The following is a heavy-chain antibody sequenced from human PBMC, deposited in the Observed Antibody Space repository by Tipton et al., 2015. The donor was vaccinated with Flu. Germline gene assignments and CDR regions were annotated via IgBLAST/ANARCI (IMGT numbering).Heavy chain of an antibody. Sequence: GLVKPSETLSLTCTVSDDSITYYYWSWIRQPPGKGLEWIGYIYYTGGTNYNPSLQSRLTISVDSSKNQLSLKLTSVTAAGTAVYYCARARAPYYYYAMDVWGQGTTVTVS. CDR3: ARARAPYYYYAMDV. V-gene: IGHV4-59*01. J-gene: IGHJ6*02. CDR1: DDSITYYY. CDR2: IYYTGGT. D-gene: IGHD3-10*01.